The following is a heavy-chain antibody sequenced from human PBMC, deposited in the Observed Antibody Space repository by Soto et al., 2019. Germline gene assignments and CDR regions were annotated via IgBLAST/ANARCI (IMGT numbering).Heavy chain of an antibody. Sequence: VQLVESGGGFVQPGGSLRLSCAASGFTFSNYAMSWVRQAPGKGLEWVSTINSGGSTFYADSVKGRFTISRDNSKNTMYLQVNSLRVEDTAVYYCAKRSPYYFDYWGQGTLVTVSS. J-gene: IGHJ4*02. CDR1: GFTFSNYA. CDR3: AKRSPYYFDY. V-gene: IGHV3-23*04. CDR2: INSGGST.